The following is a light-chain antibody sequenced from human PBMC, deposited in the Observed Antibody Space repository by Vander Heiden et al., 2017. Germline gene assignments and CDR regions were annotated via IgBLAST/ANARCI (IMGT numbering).Light chain of an antibody. V-gene: IGKV2-28*01. CDR2: LGS. CDR3: RQALQTLLT. CDR1: QSLLHSNGYNY. Sequence: DIVMTQSPLSLPVTPGEPASISCRSNQSLLHSNGYNYLDWYLQKPGQSPQLLIYLGSNRASGVPDRFSGSGSGTDFTLIISRVEAEDVGVYYCRQALQTLLTFGGGTKVEIK. J-gene: IGKJ4*01.